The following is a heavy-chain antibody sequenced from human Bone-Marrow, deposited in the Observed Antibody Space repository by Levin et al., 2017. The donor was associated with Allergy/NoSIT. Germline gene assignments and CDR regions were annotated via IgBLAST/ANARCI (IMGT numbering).Heavy chain of an antibody. CDR1: GFTFNNYA. D-gene: IGHD6-13*01. CDR3: ARDPLSNSQRGYFDY. V-gene: IGHV3-30*04. J-gene: IGHJ4*02. CDR2: ISYDGSNK. Sequence: AGGSLRLSCAASGFTFNNYAMHWVRQAPGKGLEWVAVISYDGSNKYTADSVKGRFTISRDNSKNTLYLQMNSLRAEDTAVYFCARDPLSNSQRGYFDYWGQGTLVTVSS.